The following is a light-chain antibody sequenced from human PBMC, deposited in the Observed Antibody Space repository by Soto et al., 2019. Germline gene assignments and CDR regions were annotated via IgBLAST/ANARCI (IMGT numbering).Light chain of an antibody. V-gene: IGKV1-39*01. J-gene: IGKJ4*01. Sequence: DIQMTQSPSSLSVSVGDRVTITCRASQSITSYLNWYQHKPGKAPKVLIYDASTLQSGVPSRFSGSGSGTDFTLTISSLQPEDFATYYCQQSYTTPLTFGGGTKVDIK. CDR2: DAS. CDR3: QQSYTTPLT. CDR1: QSITSY.